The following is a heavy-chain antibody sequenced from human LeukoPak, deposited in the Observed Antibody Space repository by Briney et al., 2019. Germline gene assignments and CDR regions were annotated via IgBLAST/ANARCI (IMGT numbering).Heavy chain of an antibody. CDR2: IYYSGST. CDR3: ARDRYCSGGSCYSGSWFDP. D-gene: IGHD2-15*01. Sequence: KPSETLSLTCTVSGGSISSGDYYWSWIRQPPGKGLEWIGYIYYSGSTYYNPSLKSRVTISVDTSKDQFSLKLSSVTAADTAVYYYARDRYCSGGSCYSGSWFDPWGQGTLVTVSS. CDR1: GGSISSGDYY. J-gene: IGHJ5*02. V-gene: IGHV4-30-4*01.